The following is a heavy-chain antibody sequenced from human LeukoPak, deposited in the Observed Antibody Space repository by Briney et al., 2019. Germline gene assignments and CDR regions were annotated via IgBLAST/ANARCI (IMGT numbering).Heavy chain of an antibody. J-gene: IGHJ6*02. Sequence: PGGSLRLSCAASGFTFSSLPMNWVRQAPGKGLEWVSTIDSSGAATYYADAAVGRFTVSRDNFKNTLYLQVISLRAEDTAVYYCANSDFWSGHKFSGLNVGGPGTTVTVS. CDR1: GFTFSSLP. CDR3: ANSDFWSGHKFSGLNV. V-gene: IGHV3-23*01. CDR2: IDSSGAAT. D-gene: IGHD3-3*01.